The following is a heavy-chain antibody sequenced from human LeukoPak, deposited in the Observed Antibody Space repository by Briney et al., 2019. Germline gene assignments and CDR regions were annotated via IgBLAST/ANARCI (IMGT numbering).Heavy chain of an antibody. V-gene: IGHV3-23*01. CDR1: GFTFSSYA. J-gene: IGHJ4*02. D-gene: IGHD6-13*01. Sequence: GGSLRLSCAASGFTFSSYAMSWVRQAPGKGLEWVSAISGSGGSTYYADSVKGRFTISRDNSKSTLYLQMNSLRAEDMALYYCAKGDSSSWSAPFDYWGQGTLATVSS. CDR3: AKGDSSSWSAPFDY. CDR2: ISGSGGST.